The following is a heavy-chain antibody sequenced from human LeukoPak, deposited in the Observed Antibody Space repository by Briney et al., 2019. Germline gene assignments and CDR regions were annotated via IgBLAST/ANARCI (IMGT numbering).Heavy chain of an antibody. Sequence: GGTLRLSCAASGFTFSSYGMSWVRQAPGKGLEWVSAISGSGGSTYYADSVKGRFTISRDNSKNTLYLQMNSLRADGTAVYYCARRAGAYSHPYDYWGQGTLVTVSS. CDR2: ISGSGGST. J-gene: IGHJ4*02. CDR3: ARRAGAYSHPYDY. D-gene: IGHD4/OR15-4a*01. CDR1: GFTFSSYG. V-gene: IGHV3-23*01.